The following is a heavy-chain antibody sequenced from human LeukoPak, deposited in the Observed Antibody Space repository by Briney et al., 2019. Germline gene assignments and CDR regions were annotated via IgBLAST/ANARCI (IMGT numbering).Heavy chain of an antibody. CDR3: ARAPSPDYYDSSGYYRNYYYGMDV. CDR2: MNPNSGNT. D-gene: IGHD3-22*01. CDR1: GYTFTSYD. V-gene: IGHV1-8*01. J-gene: IGHJ6*02. Sequence: ASVKVSCKASGYTFTSYDINWVRQATGQGLEWMGWMNPNSGNTGYAQKFQGRVTITADKSTRTAYMELSSLRSEDTAVYYCARAPSPDYYDSSGYYRNYYYGMDVWGQGTTVTVSS.